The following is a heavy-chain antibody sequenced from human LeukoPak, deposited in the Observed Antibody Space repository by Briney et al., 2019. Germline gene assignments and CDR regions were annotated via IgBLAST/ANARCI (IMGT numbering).Heavy chain of an antibody. D-gene: IGHD3-3*01. V-gene: IGHV3-48*03. CDR2: ISSSGSTI. J-gene: IGHJ6*03. CDR1: GFTFSSYE. Sequence: PGGSLRLSCAASGFTFSSYEMNWVRQAPGKGLEWVSYISSSGSTIYYADSVKGRFTISRDNAKNSLYLQMNSLRAEDTAVYYCASPPSGPNRGYMDVWGKGTTVTVSS. CDR3: ASPPSGPNRGYMDV.